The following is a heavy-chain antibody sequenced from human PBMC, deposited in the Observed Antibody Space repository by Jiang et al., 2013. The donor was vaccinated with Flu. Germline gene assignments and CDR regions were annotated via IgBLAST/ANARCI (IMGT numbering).Heavy chain of an antibody. D-gene: IGHD3-10*01. V-gene: IGHV5-10-1*01. CDR2: IDPSDSYT. Sequence: GAEVKKPGESLRISCKGSGYTFTSYWITWVRQMPGKGLEWMGTIDPSDSYTKYSPSSKATSPSQLTSPSTLSTCNGAALRASDTAIYYCARLTDGSGNSKWFDPWGQGTLVTVSS. CDR1: GYTFTSYW. J-gene: IGHJ5*02. CDR3: ARLTDGSGNSKWFDP.